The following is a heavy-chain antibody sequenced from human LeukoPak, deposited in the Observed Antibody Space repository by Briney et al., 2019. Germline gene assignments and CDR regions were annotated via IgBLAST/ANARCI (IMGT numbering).Heavy chain of an antibody. CDR1: GGSISSSSYH. D-gene: IGHD4-11*01. V-gene: IGHV4-39*07. Sequence: SETLSLTCTVSGGSISSSSYHWGWIRQPPGKGLELIGSIYYSGNTYYNPSLKSRVTISVDTSKNQFSLKLSSVTAADTAVYYCARSNREALDYWGQGTLVTVSS. CDR2: IYYSGNT. CDR3: ARSNREALDY. J-gene: IGHJ4*02.